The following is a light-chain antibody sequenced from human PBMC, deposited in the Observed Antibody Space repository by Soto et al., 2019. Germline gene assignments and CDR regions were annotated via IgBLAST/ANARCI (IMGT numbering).Light chain of an antibody. J-gene: IGKJ1*01. CDR3: QQYWHWPRT. CDR2: GAS. V-gene: IGKV3-15*01. CDR1: ESVSRN. Sequence: EIVVTQSPVTLSVSPGERVSLSCRASESVSRNLAWYQQKPGQTPRLLIYGASTRATGVRARFSGSGSGTDFILAITSLQSEDFAVYYCQQYWHWPRTFGQGTRVEI.